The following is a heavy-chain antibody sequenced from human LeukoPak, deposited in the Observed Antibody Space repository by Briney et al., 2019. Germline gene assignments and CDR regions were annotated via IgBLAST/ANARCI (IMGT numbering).Heavy chain of an antibody. J-gene: IGHJ4*02. CDR3: ARGALPAATPYYFDY. D-gene: IGHD2-2*01. CDR1: GYTFTSYG. V-gene: IGHV1-18*01. CDR2: ISAYNGNT. Sequence: GASVKVSCKASGYTFTSYGISWVRQAPGQGLEWMGWISAYNGNTNYAQKLQGRVTMTTDTSTSTAYMELRSLRSDDTAVYYCARGALPAATPYYFDYWGQGTLVTVSS.